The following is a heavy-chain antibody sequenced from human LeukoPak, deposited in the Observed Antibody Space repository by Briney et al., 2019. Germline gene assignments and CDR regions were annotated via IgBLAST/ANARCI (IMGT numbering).Heavy chain of an antibody. V-gene: IGHV1-69*05. D-gene: IGHD3-3*01. CDR1: GGTFSSYA. J-gene: IGHJ6*03. Sequence: SVKVSCKASGGTFSSYAISWVRQAPGQGLEWMGGIIPIFGTANYAQKFQGRVTITTDESTSTAYMELSSLRSEDTAVYYCARSRTQNYDFWSGYYPTGYYYYMDVWGKGTTVTVSS. CDR3: ARSRTQNYDFWSGYYPTGYYYYMDV. CDR2: IIPIFGTA.